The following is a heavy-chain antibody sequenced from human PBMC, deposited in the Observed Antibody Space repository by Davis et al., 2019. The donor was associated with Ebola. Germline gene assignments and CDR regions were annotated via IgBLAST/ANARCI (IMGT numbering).Heavy chain of an antibody. V-gene: IGHV3-30*18. CDR2: ISYDGSNK. CDR3: AKDYFDY. J-gene: IGHJ4*02. Sequence: GESLKISCAASGFTFSSYGLHRVRQAPGKGLAWVAVISYDGSNKYYADSVKGRFTISRDNSKNTLYLQMNSLRAEDTAVYYCAKDYFDYWGQGTLVTVSS. CDR1: GFTFSSYG.